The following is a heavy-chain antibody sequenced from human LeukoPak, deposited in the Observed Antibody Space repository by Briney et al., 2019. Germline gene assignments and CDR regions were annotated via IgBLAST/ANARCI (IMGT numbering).Heavy chain of an antibody. D-gene: IGHD5/OR15-5a*01. CDR2: SSSDETYK. CDR3: ARSVSGVWLFDY. Sequence: TGGSLRLSCAASGFPFTVYPTHWVRQAPGKGLEWVSVSSSDETYKFYADSMRGRFTISRDNSKNRLYLQMSDLRAEDTAVYFCARSVSGVWLFDYWGRGTLVTVSS. V-gene: IGHV3-30-3*01. CDR1: GFPFTVYP. J-gene: IGHJ4*02.